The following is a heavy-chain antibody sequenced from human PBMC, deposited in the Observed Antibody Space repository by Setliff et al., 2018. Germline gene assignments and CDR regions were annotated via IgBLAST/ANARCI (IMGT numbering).Heavy chain of an antibody. CDR3: ARGKLDVVAAGGKFCAMDV. CDR2: IIPIFGSP. Sequence: SVKVSCKASGDTLTTYAIHWVRQAPGQGLEWMGMIIPIFGSPHYAQRFQDRVIITADVSTRTAYMDLTSLRVEDTAVYYCARGKLDVVAAGGKFCAMDVWGQGTAVTVSS. J-gene: IGHJ6*02. CDR1: GDTLTTYA. D-gene: IGHD6-13*01. V-gene: IGHV1-69*13.